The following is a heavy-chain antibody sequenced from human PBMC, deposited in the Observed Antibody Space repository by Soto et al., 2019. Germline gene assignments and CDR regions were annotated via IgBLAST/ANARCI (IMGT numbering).Heavy chain of an antibody. Sequence: GGSLRLSCAASGFTFSSYAMGWVRQGPVKGLEWVAVVSIGGSTHYADSVRGRFTISRDNSKNTPSLQMNSLTAEDTAVYFCAKRRGAGGHFDYWGQGALVTVSS. CDR3: AKRRGAGGHFDY. J-gene: IGHJ4*02. CDR1: GFTFSSYA. D-gene: IGHD2-15*01. V-gene: IGHV3-23*01. CDR2: VSIGGST.